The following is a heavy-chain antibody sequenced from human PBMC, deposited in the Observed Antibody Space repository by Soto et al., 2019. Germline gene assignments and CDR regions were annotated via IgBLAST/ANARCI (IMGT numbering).Heavy chain of an antibody. CDR3: AKGITDTGGYYYYSMDV. V-gene: IGHV1-69*13. D-gene: IGHD3-16*01. CDR1: GGTFSSYR. J-gene: IGHJ6*02. Sequence: GASVKVSCKASGGTFSSYRINWVRQAPGQGLEWVGGIVPIYRTADYAQKFQGRVTITADESARTSYMELRSLRAEDTAVYYCAKGITDTGGYYYYSMDVWGQGTAVTVSS. CDR2: IVPIYRTA.